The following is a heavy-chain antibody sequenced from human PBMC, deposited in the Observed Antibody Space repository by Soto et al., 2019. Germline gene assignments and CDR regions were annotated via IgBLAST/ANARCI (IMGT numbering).Heavy chain of an antibody. D-gene: IGHD3-10*01. CDR3: ARHGFGSLHGLVDV. V-gene: IGHV4-59*08. Sequence: QVQLQESGPGLVKPSETLSLTCTVSGGSITNYYCSWFRQSPGKGLEWIGYISYSGTSAYNLSLTRRVTTSVHTSKTQSSLMVASVTATDTAVYYCARHGFGSLHGLVDVWGQGTTVIVSS. CDR2: ISYSGTS. CDR1: GGSITNYY. J-gene: IGHJ6*02.